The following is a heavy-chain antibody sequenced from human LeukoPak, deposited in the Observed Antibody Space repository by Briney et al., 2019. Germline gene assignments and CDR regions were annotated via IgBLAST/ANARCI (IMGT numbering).Heavy chain of an antibody. CDR2: INQDESEI. CDR1: GFTFSSYA. Sequence: GGSLRLSCAASGFTFSSYAMSWVRQAPGKGLQWVANINQDESEIYYGDSVKGRFTISRDNAKNSLYLQMNSLRAEDTAVYYCARDKTVTTSLDYWGQGTLVTVSS. CDR3: ARDKTVTTSLDY. J-gene: IGHJ4*02. D-gene: IGHD4-17*01. V-gene: IGHV3-7*05.